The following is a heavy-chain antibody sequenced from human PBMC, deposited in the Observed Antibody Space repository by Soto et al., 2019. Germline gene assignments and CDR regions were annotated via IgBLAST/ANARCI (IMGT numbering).Heavy chain of an antibody. D-gene: IGHD1-26*01. J-gene: IGHJ4*02. V-gene: IGHV2-5*02. Sequence: QITLKESGPTLVKPTQTLTLTCTFSGFSLTTDRVGVGWIRQPPGEALEWLAVIYWDDSKTYRPSLESRLTITKDTSTHPVALTLTNMDSLDTATYYCAHAYGGRSLYWGQGTLVTVSS. CDR1: GFSLTTDRVG. CDR2: IYWDDSK. CDR3: AHAYGGRSLY.